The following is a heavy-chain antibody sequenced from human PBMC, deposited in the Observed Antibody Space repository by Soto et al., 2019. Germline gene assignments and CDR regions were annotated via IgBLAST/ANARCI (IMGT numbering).Heavy chain of an antibody. V-gene: IGHV5-10-1*01. D-gene: IGHD2-15*01. J-gene: IGHJ5*02. CDR2: IDPSDSYT. Sequence: GESLKISCKGSGYSFTSYWISWVRQMPGKGLEWMGRIDPSDSYTNYSPSFQGHVTISADKSISTVYLQWSSLKASDTAMYYCARMTGYSYWFDPWGQGTLVTVSS. CDR3: ARMTGYSYWFDP. CDR1: GYSFTSYW.